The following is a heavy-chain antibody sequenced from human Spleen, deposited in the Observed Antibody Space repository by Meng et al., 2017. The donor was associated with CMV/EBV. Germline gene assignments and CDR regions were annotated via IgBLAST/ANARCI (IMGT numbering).Heavy chain of an antibody. CDR1: GFTFNNFA. V-gene: IGHV3-23*03. CDR3: ARDAIPLRGSGYGWFDP. J-gene: IGHJ5*02. D-gene: IGHD5-12*01. CDR2: IYSGATST. Sequence: GGSLRLSCTASGFTFNNFAMSWVRQTPGKGLEWVSVIYSGATSTFYLDSVKGRFTISREDSKNMLYLQMNRLRAEDTAVYYCARDAIPLRGSGYGWFDPWGQGTLVTVSS.